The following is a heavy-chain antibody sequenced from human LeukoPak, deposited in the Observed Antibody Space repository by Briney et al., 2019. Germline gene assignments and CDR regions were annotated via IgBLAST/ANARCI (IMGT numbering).Heavy chain of an antibody. CDR3: ARESIAARLSFDY. CDR2: IYTSGST. CDR1: GGSISSYC. Sequence: SETLSLTCTVSGGSISSYCWSWIRQPAGKGLEWIGRIYTSGSTNYNPSLKSRVTMSVDTSKNQFSLKLSSATAADTAVYYCARESIAARLSFDYWGQGTLVTVSS. D-gene: IGHD6-6*01. J-gene: IGHJ4*02. V-gene: IGHV4-4*07.